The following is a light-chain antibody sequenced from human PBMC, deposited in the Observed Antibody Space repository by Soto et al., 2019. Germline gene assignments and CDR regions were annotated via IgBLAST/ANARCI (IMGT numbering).Light chain of an antibody. J-gene: IGKJ5*01. CDR2: AAF. V-gene: IGKV1-12*01. CDR1: QHIGTW. CDR3: QQSNSFPIT. Sequence: DIQMTQSPSSVSASVGDRVTITCRASQHIGTWLAWYQQKPGKAPKLLIFAAFSLQTGVPSRFSGSGSGTDFTLTISSLQPEDFATYFCQQSNSFPITFGQGTRLEI.